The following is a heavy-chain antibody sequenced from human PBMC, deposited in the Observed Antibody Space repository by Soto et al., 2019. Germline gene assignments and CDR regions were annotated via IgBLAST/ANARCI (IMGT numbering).Heavy chain of an antibody. V-gene: IGHV3-23*01. J-gene: IGHJ6*02. CDR1: GFTFSSFV. CDR3: XKDQFIPFGYYYYGMDV. Sequence: GGSLRLSCTASGFTFSSFVMNWVRQAPGKGLEWVSTVSPGGDVSHYTDSVKGRFTISRDNSKNTLYLQMNSLRAEDTAVYYCXKDQFIPFGYYYYGMDVWGQGTTVTVSS. CDR2: VSPGGDVS. D-gene: IGHD2-21*01.